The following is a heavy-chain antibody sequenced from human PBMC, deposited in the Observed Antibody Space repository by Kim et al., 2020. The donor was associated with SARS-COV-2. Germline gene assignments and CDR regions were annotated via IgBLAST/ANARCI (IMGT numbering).Heavy chain of an antibody. CDR1: GFTFDDYA. D-gene: IGHD1-26*01. V-gene: IGHV3-9*01. Sequence: GGSLRLSCAASGFTFDDYAMHWVRQAPGKGLEWVSGISWNSGSIGYADSVKGRFTISRDNAKNSLYLQMNSLRAEDTALYYCAKGYFSGVGARSSRLDAFDIWGQGTMVTVSS. CDR2: ISWNSGSI. J-gene: IGHJ3*02. CDR3: AKGYFSGVGARSSRLDAFDI.